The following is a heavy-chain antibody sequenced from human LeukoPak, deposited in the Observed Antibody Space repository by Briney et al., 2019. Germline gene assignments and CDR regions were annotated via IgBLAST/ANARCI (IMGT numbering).Heavy chain of an antibody. J-gene: IGHJ5*02. V-gene: IGHV4-61*02. D-gene: IGHD1-1*01. CDR3: ARVGENWNDLGNWFDP. Sequence: PSETLSLTCTVSGGSISSGSFYWSWVRQPAGKGLELIGRIYTSGSTNYNPSLKSRVTISVDTSKNHFSLRLSSVTAADTAVYYCARVGENWNDLGNWFDPWGQGTLVTVSS. CDR2: IYTSGST. CDR1: GGSISSGSFY.